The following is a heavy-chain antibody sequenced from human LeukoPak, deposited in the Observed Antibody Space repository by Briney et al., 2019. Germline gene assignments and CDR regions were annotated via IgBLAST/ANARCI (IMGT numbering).Heavy chain of an antibody. J-gene: IGHJ4*02. V-gene: IGHV3-23*01. D-gene: IGHD3-22*01. CDR2: ISDTGGRT. Sequence: GGSLRLSCAVSGITLSNYAMTWVRQAPGNGLEWVAGISDTGGRTNYADSVKGRFTISRDNPKNTLYLQMTSLRAEDTAVYFCAKRGVVIRVILVGFHKEAYYFDSWGQGPLVTVSS. CDR1: GITLSNYA. CDR3: AKRGVVIRVILVGFHKEAYYFDS.